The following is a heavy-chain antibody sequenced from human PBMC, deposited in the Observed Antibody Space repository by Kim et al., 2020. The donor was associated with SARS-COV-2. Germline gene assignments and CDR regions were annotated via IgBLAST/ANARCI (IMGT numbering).Heavy chain of an antibody. V-gene: IGHV4-31*03. CDR1: GGSISSGGYY. Sequence: SETLSLTCTVSGGSISSGGYYWSWIRQHPGKGLEWIGYIYYSGSTYYNPSLKSRVTISVDTSKNQFSLKLSSVTAADTAVYYCARGALYSSQMDVWGQGTTVTVSS. D-gene: IGHD5-18*01. J-gene: IGHJ6*02. CDR3: ARGALYSSQMDV. CDR2: IYYSGST.